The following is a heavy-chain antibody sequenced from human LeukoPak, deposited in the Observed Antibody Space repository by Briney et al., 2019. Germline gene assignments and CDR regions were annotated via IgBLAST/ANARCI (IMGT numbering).Heavy chain of an antibody. CDR2: IIPILGIA. CDR3: ALPLEADLLLPLVGYYFDY. CDR1: GGTFSSYA. Sequence: VASVKVSCKASGGTFSSYAISWVRQAPGQGLEWMGRIIPILGIANYAQKFQGRVTITADKSTSTAYMELSSLRSEDTAVYYCALPLEADLLLPLVGYYFDYWGQGTLVTVSS. V-gene: IGHV1-69*04. D-gene: IGHD2-15*01. J-gene: IGHJ4*02.